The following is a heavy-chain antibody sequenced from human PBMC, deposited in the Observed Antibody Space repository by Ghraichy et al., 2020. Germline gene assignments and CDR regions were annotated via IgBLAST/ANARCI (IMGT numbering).Heavy chain of an antibody. D-gene: IGHD2-2*02. V-gene: IGHV3-21*01. CDR2: ISSSSSYI. CDR3: ARDRYCSSTSCYTNDAFDI. CDR1: GFTFSSYS. Sequence: GGSLRLSCAASGFTFSSYSMNWVRQAPGKGLEWVSSISSSSSYIYYTDSVKGRFTISRDNAKNSLYLQMNSLRAEDTAVYYCARDRYCSSTSCYTNDAFDIWGQGTMVTVSS. J-gene: IGHJ3*02.